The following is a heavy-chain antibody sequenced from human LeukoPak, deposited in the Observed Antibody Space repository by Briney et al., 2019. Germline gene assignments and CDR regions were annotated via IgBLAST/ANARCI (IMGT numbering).Heavy chain of an antibody. J-gene: IGHJ5*02. V-gene: IGHV4-61*02. Sequence: PAETLSLTCTVSGGSISSGSYYWSRIRQPAGKGLEWIGRIYTSGSTNYNPSLKSRVTISVDTSKNQFSLKLSSVTAADTAVYYCARGGYGSGSVRWFDPWGQGTLVTVSS. D-gene: IGHD3-10*01. CDR3: ARGGYGSGSVRWFDP. CDR2: IYTSGST. CDR1: GGSISSGSYY.